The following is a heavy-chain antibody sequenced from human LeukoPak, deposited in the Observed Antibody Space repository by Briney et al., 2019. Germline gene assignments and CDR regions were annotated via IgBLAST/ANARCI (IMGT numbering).Heavy chain of an antibody. V-gene: IGHV4-34*01. D-gene: IGHD6-19*01. CDR2: INHSGST. Sequence: SETLSLTCAVYGGSFSGYYWSWIRQPPGKGLEWIGEINHSGSTNYNPSLKSRVTISVDTSKNQFSLKLSSVTAADTAVYYCARAPAVAGRNFQYYYYGMDVWGQGTTVTVSS. CDR3: ARAPAVAGRNFQYYYYGMDV. CDR1: GGSFSGYY. J-gene: IGHJ6*02.